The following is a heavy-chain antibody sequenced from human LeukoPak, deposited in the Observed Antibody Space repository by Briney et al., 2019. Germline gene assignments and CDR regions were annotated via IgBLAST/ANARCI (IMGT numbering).Heavy chain of an antibody. J-gene: IGHJ4*02. CDR1: GFTFSSYG. D-gene: IGHD6-19*01. CDR3: ASDRTSSGWYRFDY. CDR2: IWYDGSNK. Sequence: PGRSLRLPCAASGFTFSSYGMHWVRQAPGKGLEWVAVIWYDGSNKYYADSVKGRFTISRDNSKNTLYLQMNSLRAEDTAVYYCASDRTSSGWYRFDYWGQGTLVTVSS. V-gene: IGHV3-33*01.